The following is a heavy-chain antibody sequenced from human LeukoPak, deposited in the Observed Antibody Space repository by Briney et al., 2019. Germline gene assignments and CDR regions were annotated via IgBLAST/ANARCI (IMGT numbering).Heavy chain of an antibody. D-gene: IGHD3-3*01. Sequence: SETLSLTCAVYGGSFSGYYWSWIRQPPGKGLEWIGEINHSGSTNYNPSLKSRVTISVDTSKNQFSLKLSSVTAADTAVYYCARSAIRGPVSNWGQGTLVTVSS. CDR1: GGSFSGYY. J-gene: IGHJ4*02. CDR3: ARSAIRGPVSN. CDR2: INHSGST. V-gene: IGHV4-34*01.